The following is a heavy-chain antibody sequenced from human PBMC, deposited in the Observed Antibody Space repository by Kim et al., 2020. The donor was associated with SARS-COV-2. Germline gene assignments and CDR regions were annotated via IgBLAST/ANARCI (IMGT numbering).Heavy chain of an antibody. CDR1: GYTFTSYY. CDR2: INPSGGST. CDR3: AREGYDSLTGNYSRNAFDI. J-gene: IGHJ3*02. V-gene: IGHV1-46*01. Sequence: ASVKVSCKASGYTFTSYYMHWVRQAPGQGLEWMGIINPSGGSTSYAQKFQGRVTMTRDTSTSTVYMELSSLRSEDTAVYYCAREGYDSLTGNYSRNAFDIWGQGTMVTVSS. D-gene: IGHD3-9*01.